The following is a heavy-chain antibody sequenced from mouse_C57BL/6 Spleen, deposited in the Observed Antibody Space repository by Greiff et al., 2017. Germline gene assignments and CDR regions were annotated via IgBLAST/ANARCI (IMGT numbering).Heavy chain of an antibody. Sequence: EVKLMESGGGLVQPKGSLKLSCAASGFSFNTYAMNWVRQAPGKGLEWVARIRSKSNNYATYYADSVKDRFTISRDDSESMLYLQMNNLKTEDTAMYYCVRTYGNYFDYWGQGTTLTVSS. CDR1: GFSFNTYA. CDR2: IRSKSNNYAT. V-gene: IGHV10-1*01. CDR3: VRTYGNYFDY. J-gene: IGHJ2*01. D-gene: IGHD2-1*01.